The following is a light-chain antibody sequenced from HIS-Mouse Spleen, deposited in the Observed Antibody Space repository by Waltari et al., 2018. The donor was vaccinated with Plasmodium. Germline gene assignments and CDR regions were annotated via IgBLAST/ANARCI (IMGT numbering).Light chain of an antibody. J-gene: IGLJ1*01. CDR1: KLGDKY. Sequence: SYELTQPPSVSVSPGQTASITCSGDKLGDKYACWYQQQPGQSPVLVIYQDSNRPSGIPERFAGSNSENTATLTISGTQAMDEADYYCQAWDSSTDYVFGTGTKVTVL. CDR2: QDS. V-gene: IGLV3-1*01. CDR3: QAWDSSTDYV.